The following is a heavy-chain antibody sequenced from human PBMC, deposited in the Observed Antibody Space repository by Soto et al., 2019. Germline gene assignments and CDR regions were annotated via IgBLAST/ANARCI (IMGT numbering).Heavy chain of an antibody. D-gene: IGHD3-10*01. CDR2: VIPVFHTP. CDR3: ARALNYYDAFDI. CDR1: GGTFSNYA. J-gene: IGHJ3*02. Sequence: QVQLVQSGAEVKKPGSSVKVSCKTSGGTFSNYAVNWVRQAPGQRLEWMGGVIPVFHTPNYAQIFQGRVTISADESTNTVYMELSSLRFEDSAIYYCARALNYYDAFDIWGQGTSVTVS. V-gene: IGHV1-69*12.